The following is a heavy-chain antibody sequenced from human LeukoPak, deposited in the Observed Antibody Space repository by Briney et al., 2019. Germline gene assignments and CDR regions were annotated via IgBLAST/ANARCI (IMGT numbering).Heavy chain of an antibody. D-gene: IGHD5-24*01. CDR3: ARERRAGWLQSEPYAFDI. CDR2: IIPIFGTA. CDR1: GGTFSSYA. J-gene: IGHJ3*02. Sequence: GASVKVSCKASGGTFSSYAISWVRQAPGQGLEWMGGIIPIFGTANYAQKFQGRVTITADESTSTAYMELSSLRSEDTAVYYCARERRAGWLQSEPYAFDIWGQGTMVTVSS. V-gene: IGHV1-69*13.